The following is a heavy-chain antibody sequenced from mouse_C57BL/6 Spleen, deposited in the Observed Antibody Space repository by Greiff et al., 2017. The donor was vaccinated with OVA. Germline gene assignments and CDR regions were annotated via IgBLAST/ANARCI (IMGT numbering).Heavy chain of an antibody. D-gene: IGHD4-1*02. CDR2: IHPNSGST. J-gene: IGHJ3*01. V-gene: IGHV1-64*01. CDR1: GYTFTSYW. Sequence: VQLQQPGAELVKPGASVKLSCKASGYTFTSYWMHWVKQRPGQGLEWIGMIHPNSGSTKYNEKFKSKATLTVDKPSSTAYMQLSSLTSEDSAVYYCARSPQLGQFAYWGQGTLVTVSA. CDR3: ARSPQLGQFAY.